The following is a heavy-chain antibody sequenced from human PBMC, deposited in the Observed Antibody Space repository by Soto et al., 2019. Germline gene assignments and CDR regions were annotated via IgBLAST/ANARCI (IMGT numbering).Heavy chain of an antibody. CDR2: IYWDDDQ. J-gene: IGHJ3*02. D-gene: IGHD2-21*01. CDR1: GFSLSGDGVG. Sequence: QITLKESGPTLVKPTQTLTLTCTVSGFSLSGDGVGVGWIRQPPGNALEWLALIYWDDDQRYSPSLKTRLTITKDTSKNQVVLTMTNMDTVDTAKYYCAHAYGGTSWPNDAFDIWGQGTVVTVSS. V-gene: IGHV2-5*02. CDR3: AHAYGGTSWPNDAFDI.